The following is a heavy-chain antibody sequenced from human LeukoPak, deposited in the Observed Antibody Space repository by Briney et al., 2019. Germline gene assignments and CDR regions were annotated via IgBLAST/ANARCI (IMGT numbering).Heavy chain of an antibody. Sequence: GGSLRLSCAASGFTVSNNYMSWVRQAPGKGLEWVSIIYNGGNIVYADSVKGRFTISSDDSENTLYLQMINLRGEDTAIYYCARHQPKPSAGEYYFDYWGQGALVTVSS. CDR3: ARHQPKPSAGEYYFDY. D-gene: IGHD3-10*01. CDR1: GFTVSNNY. CDR2: IYNGGNI. J-gene: IGHJ4*02. V-gene: IGHV3-53*01.